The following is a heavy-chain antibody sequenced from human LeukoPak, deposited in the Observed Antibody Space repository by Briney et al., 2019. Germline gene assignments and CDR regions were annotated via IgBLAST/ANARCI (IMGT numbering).Heavy chain of an antibody. CDR1: GFPFTNAW. J-gene: IGHJ4*02. V-gene: IGHV3-15*01. CDR3: TTSTAATTRYVDY. CDR2: ILRKSDGETT. D-gene: IGHD4-17*01. Sequence: PGGSLRLSCAASGFPFTNAWMSWVRQAPGKGLEWVGRILRKSDGETTDYAAPVKGRFTISRDDSKDALYLQMNGLNTDDTALYYCTTSTAATTRYVDYWGQGTLVTVSS.